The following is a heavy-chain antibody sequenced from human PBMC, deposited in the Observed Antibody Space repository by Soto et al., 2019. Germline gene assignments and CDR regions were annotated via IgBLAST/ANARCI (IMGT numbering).Heavy chain of an antibody. J-gene: IGHJ6*02. CDR2: ISYDGSNK. CDR3: ARDSIAVAARPSYYYGMDV. V-gene: IGHV3-30-3*01. D-gene: IGHD6-19*01. CDR1: GFTFSSYA. Sequence: PGGSLRLSCAASGFTFSSYAMHWVRQAPGKGLEWVAVISYDGSNKYYADSVKGRFTISRDNSKNTLYLQMNSLRAEDTAVYYCARDSIAVAARPSYYYGMDVWGQGTTVTVSS.